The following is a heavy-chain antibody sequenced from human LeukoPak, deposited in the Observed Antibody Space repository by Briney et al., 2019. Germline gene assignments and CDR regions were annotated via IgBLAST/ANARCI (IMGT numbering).Heavy chain of an antibody. D-gene: IGHD6-13*01. V-gene: IGHV1-2*04. CDR3: ARGRIAAAGRLLDY. CDR2: INPNSGGT. Sequence: ASVKVSCKASGYTFTGYYMHWVRQAPGQGLEWMGWINPNSGGTNYARKFQGWVTMTRDTSISTAYMELSRLRSDDTAVYYCARGRIAAAGRLLDYWGQGTLVTVSS. J-gene: IGHJ4*02. CDR1: GYTFTGYY.